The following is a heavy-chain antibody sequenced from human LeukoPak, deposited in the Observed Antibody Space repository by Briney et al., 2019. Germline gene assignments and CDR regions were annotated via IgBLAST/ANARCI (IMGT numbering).Heavy chain of an antibody. Sequence: GGSLRLSCAASGFTFSNYAMNWVRQAPGKGLEWVSSISSSSSYIYYADSVKGRFTISRDNAKNSLYLQMNSLRAEDTAVYYCARDANYYYDFWSGYYPLFDYWGQGTLVTVSS. V-gene: IGHV3-21*01. CDR2: ISSSSSYI. D-gene: IGHD3-3*01. CDR3: ARDANYYYDFWSGYYPLFDY. J-gene: IGHJ4*02. CDR1: GFTFSNYA.